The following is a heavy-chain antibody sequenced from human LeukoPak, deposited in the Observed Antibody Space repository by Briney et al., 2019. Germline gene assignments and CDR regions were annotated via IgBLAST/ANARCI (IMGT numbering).Heavy chain of an antibody. J-gene: IGHJ3*02. CDR1: GGSISSYY. D-gene: IGHD3-16*02. CDR2: IYYSGST. V-gene: IGHV4-59*01. CDR3: ARERSYDYVWGSYRYERGGHDAFDI. Sequence: NPSETLSLTCTVSGGSISSYYWSWIRQPPGKGLEWIGFIYYSGSTNYNPSLKSRVTISVDTSKNQFSLKLSSVTAADTAVYYCARERSYDYVWGSYRYERGGHDAFDIWGQGTMVTVSS.